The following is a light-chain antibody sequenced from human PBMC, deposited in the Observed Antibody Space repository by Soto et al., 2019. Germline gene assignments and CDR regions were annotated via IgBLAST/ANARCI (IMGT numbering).Light chain of an antibody. V-gene: IGKV3-20*01. CDR3: QQYGSLSWT. CDR1: QSVSSNS. CDR2: GAS. Sequence: DMVVTQSPGTLSLSPGERATLSCRASQSVSSNSLAWYQQKPGQAPRLLIHGASTRATGVPDRFSGSGSGTDFTLTISRLEPEDFAVYHCQQYGSLSWTFGQGTKVEIK. J-gene: IGKJ1*01.